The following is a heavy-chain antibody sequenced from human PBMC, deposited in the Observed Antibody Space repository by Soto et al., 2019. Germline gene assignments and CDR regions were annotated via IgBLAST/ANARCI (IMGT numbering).Heavy chain of an antibody. CDR1: GFTFSTHG. CDR2: ISHDGSDK. V-gene: IGHV3-30*18. Sequence: QVQLVESGGGVVQPGRSLRLSCVVSGFTFSTHGMYWVRQAPGKGLEWVAVISHDGSDKYYPDSVEGRFTISRDNSKNTLYLQMNRLRVEDPAVYYCVKSTSPQWGKGTMVTVSS. J-gene: IGHJ3*01. CDR3: VKSTSPQ.